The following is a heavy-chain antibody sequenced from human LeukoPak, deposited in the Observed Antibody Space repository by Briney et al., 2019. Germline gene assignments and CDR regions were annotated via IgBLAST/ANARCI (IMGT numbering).Heavy chain of an antibody. J-gene: IGHJ5*02. CDR3: ARDAVVSASSIDWAYNRFDP. D-gene: IGHD3-22*01. Sequence: GGSLRLSCAASGFTFSSYAMSWVRQAPGKGLEWVSAISGSGGSTYYADSVKGRFTISRDNSKNTLYLQMNSLRVEDTAVYYCARDAVVSASSIDWAYNRFDPWGQGALVTVSS. CDR1: GFTFSSYA. CDR2: ISGSGGST. V-gene: IGHV3-23*01.